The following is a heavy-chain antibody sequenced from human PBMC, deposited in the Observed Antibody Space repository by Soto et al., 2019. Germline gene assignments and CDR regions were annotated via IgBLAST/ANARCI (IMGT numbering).Heavy chain of an antibody. CDR2: ISYEGTNR. D-gene: IGHD1-26*01. V-gene: IGHV3-30-3*01. CDR3: ARDYGSYPYYYYAVDV. J-gene: IGHJ6*02. Sequence: LRLSCAASGFTFSSYAMYWVRQARGKGLEWVAVISYEGTNRYYADSVKGRSTISRDNSKNTLDLQMNSLRTEDTAVYYCARDYGSYPYYYYAVDVWGQGTTVTVSS. CDR1: GFTFSSYA.